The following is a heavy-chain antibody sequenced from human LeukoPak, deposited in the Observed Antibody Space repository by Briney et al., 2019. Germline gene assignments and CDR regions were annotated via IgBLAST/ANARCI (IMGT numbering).Heavy chain of an antibody. D-gene: IGHD5-12*01. CDR1: GGSISSSSYY. Sequence: SETLSLTCTVSGGSISSSSYYWGWIRQPPGKGLEWIGSIYYSGSTYYNPSLKSRVTISVDTSKNQFSLKLSSVTAADTAVYYCARISSGYSTRLIDYWAREPWSPSPQ. J-gene: IGHJ4*02. V-gene: IGHV4-39*07. CDR3: ARISSGYSTRLIDY. CDR2: IYYSGST.